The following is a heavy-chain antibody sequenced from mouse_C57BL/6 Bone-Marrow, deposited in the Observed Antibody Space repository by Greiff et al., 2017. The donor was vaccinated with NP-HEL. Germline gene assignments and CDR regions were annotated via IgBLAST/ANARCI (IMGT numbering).Heavy chain of an antibody. CDR3: ARRRYHYGSSPYWYFDV. CDR1: GYTFTSYG. D-gene: IGHD1-1*01. Sequence: QVHVKQSGAELARPGASVKLSCKASGYTFTSYGISWVKQRTGQGLEWIGEIYPRSGNTYYNEKFKGKATLTADKSSSTAYMELRSLTSEDSAVYFCARRRYHYGSSPYWYFDVWGTGTTVTVSS. V-gene: IGHV1-81*01. J-gene: IGHJ1*03. CDR2: IYPRSGNT.